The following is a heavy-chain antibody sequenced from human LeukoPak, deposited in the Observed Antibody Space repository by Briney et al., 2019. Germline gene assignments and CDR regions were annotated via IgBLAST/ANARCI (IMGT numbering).Heavy chain of an antibody. CDR2: ISYDGSNK. V-gene: IGHV3-30*03. J-gene: IGHJ4*02. CDR1: GFTFSSYG. D-gene: IGHD5-18*01. Sequence: GGSLRLSCAASGFTFSSYGMHWVRQAPGKGLEWVAVISYDGSNKYYADSVKGRFTISRDNSKNTLYLQMNSLRAEDTAVYYCAREGVDTAMGTYYFDYWGQGTLVTVSS. CDR3: AREGVDTAMGTYYFDY.